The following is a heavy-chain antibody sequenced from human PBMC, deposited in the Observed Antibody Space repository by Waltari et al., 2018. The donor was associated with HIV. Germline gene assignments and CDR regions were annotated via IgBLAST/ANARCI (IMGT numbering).Heavy chain of an antibody. CDR2: IYPGDSDT. CDR3: ARQRNHGMDV. CDR1: FTNYW. J-gene: IGHJ6*02. V-gene: IGHV5-51*01. Sequence: FTNYWIGWVRQMPGKGLEWMGIIYPGDSDTRYSPSFQGQVTISGDKSISTAYLQWSSLKASDTAMYYCARQRNHGMDVWGQGTTVTVSS.